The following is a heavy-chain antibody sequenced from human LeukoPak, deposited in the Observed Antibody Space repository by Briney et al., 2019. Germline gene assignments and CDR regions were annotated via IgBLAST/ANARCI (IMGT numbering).Heavy chain of an antibody. J-gene: IGHJ4*02. V-gene: IGHV3-64D*06. CDR3: VKAKYYSWSDSSSFDC. Sequence: PGGSLRLSCSGSGFTFSDYAMFWVRQAPGKGLEYVSAIMSNGRSTYLADTVKDRFTISRDSSKNMLYLQMSSLRPEDTAVYYCVKAKYYSWSDSSSFDCWGQGTLVTVSS. CDR2: IMSNGRST. CDR1: GFTFSDYA. D-gene: IGHD1-1*01.